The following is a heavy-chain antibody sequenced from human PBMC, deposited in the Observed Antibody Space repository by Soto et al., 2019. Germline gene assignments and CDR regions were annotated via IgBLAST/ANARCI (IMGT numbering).Heavy chain of an antibody. J-gene: IGHJ5*02. CDR1: GFTFSSYA. CDR2: ISGSGGST. D-gene: IGHD3-10*01. CDR3: AKMQARGALGWFDP. V-gene: IGHV3-23*01. Sequence: QPGGSLRLSCAASGFTFSSYAMSWVRQAPGKGLERVSAISGSGGSTYYADSVKGRFTISRDNSKKTLYLQMNSLRAEVSSVYYCAKMQARGALGWFDPWGQGTLVTVSS.